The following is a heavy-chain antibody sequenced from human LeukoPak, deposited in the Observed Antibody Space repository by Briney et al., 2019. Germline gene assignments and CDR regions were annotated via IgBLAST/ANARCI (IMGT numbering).Heavy chain of an antibody. V-gene: IGHV3-30*18. D-gene: IGHD3-10*01. CDR3: AKGGEFYYYYYGMDV. CDR1: GFTFRSYG. CDR2: ISYDGSNK. J-gene: IGHJ6*04. Sequence: GGSLRLSCAASGFTFRSYGMHWVRQAPGKGLVWVAVISYDGSNKYYADSVKGRFTISRDNSKNTLYLQMNSLRAEDTAVYYCAKGGEFYYYYYGMDVWGKGTTVTVSS.